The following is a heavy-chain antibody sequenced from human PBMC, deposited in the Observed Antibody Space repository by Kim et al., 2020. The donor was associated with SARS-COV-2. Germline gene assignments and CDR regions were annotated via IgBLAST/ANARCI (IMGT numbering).Heavy chain of an antibody. V-gene: IGHV3-15*01. CDR3: TTDETSRRPYDFWSGWEMNTYGMDV. Sequence: GGSLRLSCAASGFTFSNAWMSWVRQAPGKGLEWVGRIKSKTDGGTTDYAAPVKGRFTISRDDSKNTLYLQMNSLKTEDTAVYYCTTDETSRRPYDFWSGWEMNTYGMDVWGQGTTVTVSS. CDR1: GFTFSNAW. J-gene: IGHJ6*02. CDR2: IKSKTDGGTT. D-gene: IGHD3-3*01.